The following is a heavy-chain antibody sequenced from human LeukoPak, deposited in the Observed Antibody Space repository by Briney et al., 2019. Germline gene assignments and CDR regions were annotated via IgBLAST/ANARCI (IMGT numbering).Heavy chain of an antibody. D-gene: IGHD3-22*01. CDR3: AKVATMIVVVIGSHFDY. V-gene: IGHV3-30*04. CDR2: ISYDGSNK. CDR1: GFTFSSYA. Sequence: GGSLRLSCAASGFTFSSYAMHWVRQAPGKGLEWVAVISYDGSNKYYADSVKGRFTISRDNSKNTLYPQMNSLRAEDTAVYYCAKVATMIVVVIGSHFDYWGQGTLVTVSS. J-gene: IGHJ4*02.